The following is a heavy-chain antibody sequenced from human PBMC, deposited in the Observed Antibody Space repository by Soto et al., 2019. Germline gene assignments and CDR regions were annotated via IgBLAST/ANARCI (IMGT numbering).Heavy chain of an antibody. CDR2: IYYSGST. D-gene: IGHD2-15*01. J-gene: IGHJ4*02. Sequence: QLQLQESGPGLVKPSETLSLTCTVSGGSISSSSYYWGWIRQPPGKGLEWIGSIYYSGSTYYNPSLKRRVTISVDTSKNQFSLKLSSVTAADTAVYYCARPGYCSGCSCYDFDSWGQGTLVTVSS. CDR1: GGSISSSSYY. CDR3: ARPGYCSGCSCYDFDS. V-gene: IGHV4-39*01.